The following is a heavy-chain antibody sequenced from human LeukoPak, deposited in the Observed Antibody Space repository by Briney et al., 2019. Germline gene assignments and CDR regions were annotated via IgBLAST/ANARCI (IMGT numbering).Heavy chain of an antibody. J-gene: IGHJ5*02. Sequence: GGSLRLSCAASGFTFSTYGMQWVRQAPGKGLEWVALIWYDGNNKYYADSVKGRFTISRDNSTNTLYLQMNSLRAEDTAVYYCAKVRTWLHLGDRWGQGTLVTVSS. CDR2: IWYDGNNK. V-gene: IGHV3-30*02. CDR1: GFTFSTYG. D-gene: IGHD5-24*01. CDR3: AKVRTWLHLGDR.